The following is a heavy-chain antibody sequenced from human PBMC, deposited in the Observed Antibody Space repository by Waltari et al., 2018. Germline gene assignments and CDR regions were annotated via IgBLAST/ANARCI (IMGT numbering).Heavy chain of an antibody. D-gene: IGHD2-15*01. CDR1: GFNFSRYA. Sequence: EVQLLESGGGVVQPGGSLRLSCAASGFNFSRYAMSWVRQAQGKGLEWVSAISGSVGSTYSADSVKGRFTITRDTSKNTLYLQMNSLRAADTAVYYCAKDAYCSGGSCYGGGMDVWRQGTTVTVSS. CDR2: ISGSVGST. J-gene: IGHJ6*02. V-gene: IGHV3-23*01. CDR3: AKDAYCSGGSCYGGGMDV.